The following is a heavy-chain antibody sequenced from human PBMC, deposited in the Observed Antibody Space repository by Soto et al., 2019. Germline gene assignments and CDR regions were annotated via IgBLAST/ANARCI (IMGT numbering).Heavy chain of an antibody. CDR1: RFTFSTYE. V-gene: IGHV3-48*03. CDR3: VRYCSTTLCNGVATRTFDY. CDR2: ISTSGSTV. Sequence: EVQLVESGGALGQPGGSLRLSCAASRFTFSTYEMNWVLQAPCKGLEWVSYISTSGSTVYYADSVKGRFTISRDNTRNSLYLQMNSLRDEDTALYYCVRYCSTTLCNGVATRTFDYWGQGTLVTVSS. J-gene: IGHJ4*02. D-gene: IGHD2-2*01.